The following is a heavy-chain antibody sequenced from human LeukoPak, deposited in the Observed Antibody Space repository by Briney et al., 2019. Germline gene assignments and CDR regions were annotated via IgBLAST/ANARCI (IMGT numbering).Heavy chain of an antibody. V-gene: IGHV4-59*08. J-gene: IGHJ2*01. Sequence: SSETLSLTCTVSGGSISSYYWSWIRQPPGKGLEWIGYICYSGSTNYNPSLKSRVTISVDTSKNQFSLKLSSVTAADTAVYYCARQDNKGGYSGYDWDFDLWGRGTLVTVSS. CDR3: ARQDNKGGYSGYDWDFDL. CDR1: GGSISSYY. D-gene: IGHD5-12*01. CDR2: ICYSGST.